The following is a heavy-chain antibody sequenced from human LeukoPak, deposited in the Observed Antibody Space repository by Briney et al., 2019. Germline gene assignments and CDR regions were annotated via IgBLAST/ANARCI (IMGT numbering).Heavy chain of an antibody. Sequence: GGSLRLSCAASGFTVSSNYMNWVRQATGKGLEWVSIIYTGGYTSYADSVKGRFTISRDNSKNTLYLQMNSLRADDTAVYYCARVGANPGHWDFDLWGRGTLVTVSS. CDR1: GFTVSSNY. V-gene: IGHV3-66*01. CDR3: ARVGANPGHWDFDL. J-gene: IGHJ2*01. D-gene: IGHD1-26*01. CDR2: IYTGGYT.